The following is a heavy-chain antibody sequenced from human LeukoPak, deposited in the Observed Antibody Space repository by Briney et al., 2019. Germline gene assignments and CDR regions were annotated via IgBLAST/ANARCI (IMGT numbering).Heavy chain of an antibody. CDR3: ARDLGWFGYYFDY. J-gene: IGHJ4*02. CDR1: GGSISSYY. V-gene: IGHV4-59*01. CDR2: IYYSGST. Sequence: SETLSLTCTVSGGSISSYYWSWIRQPPGKGLEWIGYIYYSGSTNYNPSLKSRVTISVDTSKNQFSLKLSSVTAADTAVYYCARDLGWFGYYFDYWGQGTLVTVSS. D-gene: IGHD3-10*01.